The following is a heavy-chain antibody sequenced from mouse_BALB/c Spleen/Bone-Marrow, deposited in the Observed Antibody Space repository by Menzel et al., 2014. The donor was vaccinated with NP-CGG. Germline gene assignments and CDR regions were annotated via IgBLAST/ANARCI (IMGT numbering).Heavy chain of an antibody. V-gene: IGHV10-1*02. D-gene: IGHD2-2*01. Sequence: EVQLVESGGGLVQPKGSLKLSCAASGFTFNTYAMNWVRQAPGKGLEWVARIRSKSNNYATYYADSVKDRFTISRDASQSMLYLQMNNLKTEDTAMYYCVYGYAMDYWGQGTSVTVSS. CDR2: IRSKSNNYAT. CDR3: VYGYAMDY. CDR1: GFTFNTYA. J-gene: IGHJ4*01.